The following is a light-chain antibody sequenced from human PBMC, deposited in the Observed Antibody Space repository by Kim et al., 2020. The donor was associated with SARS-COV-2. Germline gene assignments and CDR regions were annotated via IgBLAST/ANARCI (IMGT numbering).Light chain of an antibody. J-gene: IGLJ3*02. V-gene: IGLV2-14*04. CDR2: DVN. CDR3: SSYTSSSTWV. Sequence: GQSITLSCTGTSSDVGGYNYVSWYQQHPGKAPKLMIYDVNKRPSGVSNRFSGSKSGNTASLTISGLQAEDEADYYCSSYTSSSTWVFGGGTKLTVL. CDR1: SSDVGGYNY.